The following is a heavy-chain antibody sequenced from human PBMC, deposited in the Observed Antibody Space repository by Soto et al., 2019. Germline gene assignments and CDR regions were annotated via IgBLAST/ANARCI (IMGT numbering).Heavy chain of an antibody. CDR2: IWYDGSKK. J-gene: IGHJ4*02. Sequence: XVSLRLSCAASGFTFSSYGMHWVRQAPGKGLEWVALIWYDGSKKYYADSVKGRFTISRDNSKNTLSLQISSLRAEDTAVYYCARRVNYFDQWGQGTLVTVSS. CDR3: ARRVNYFDQ. CDR1: GFTFSSYG. V-gene: IGHV3-33*01.